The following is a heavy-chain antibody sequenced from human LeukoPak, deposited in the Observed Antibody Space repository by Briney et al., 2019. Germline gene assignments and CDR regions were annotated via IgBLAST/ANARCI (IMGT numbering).Heavy chain of an antibody. J-gene: IGHJ4*02. CDR3: AREAYQLTLDY. V-gene: IGHV3-7*03. CDR2: IKQGGTEK. CDR1: GFTFSSHW. Sequence: GGSLRLSCAASGFTFSSHWMTWVRQAPGKGLQWVASIKQGGTEKYYAGSVKGRFTVSRDNAKNSLYLQMNSLRAEDTAVYYCAREAYQLTLDYWGQGTLVTVSS. D-gene: IGHD2-2*01.